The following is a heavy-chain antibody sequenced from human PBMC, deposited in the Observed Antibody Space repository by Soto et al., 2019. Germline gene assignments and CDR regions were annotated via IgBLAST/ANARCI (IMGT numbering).Heavy chain of an antibody. CDR1: GFTFSNAW. CDR2: IKSKTDGGTT. V-gene: IGHV3-15*07. CDR3: TTPHPVYYDFWSGYYKEDYYYGMDV. J-gene: IGHJ6*02. Sequence: GGSLRLSCAASGFTFSNAWMNWVRQAPGKGLEWVGRIKSKTDGGTTDYAAPVKGRFTISRDDSKNTLYLQMNSLKTEDTAVYYCTTPHPVYYDFWSGYYKEDYYYGMDVWGQGTTVTVSS. D-gene: IGHD3-3*01.